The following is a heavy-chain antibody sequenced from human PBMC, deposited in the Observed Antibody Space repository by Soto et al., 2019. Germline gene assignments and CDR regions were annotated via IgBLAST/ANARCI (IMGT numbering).Heavy chain of an antibody. CDR3: AKLGTMIGDAFDI. D-gene: IGHD3-22*01. Sequence: EVQLVESGGGLVQPGRSLRLSCAASGFTFDDYAMHWVRQAPGKGLEWVSGISWNSGSIGYADSVKGRFTISRDNAKNSLYLQMNSLRAEDTALYCCAKLGTMIGDAFDIGGQGTMVTVSS. CDR2: ISWNSGSI. CDR1: GFTFDDYA. V-gene: IGHV3-9*01. J-gene: IGHJ3*02.